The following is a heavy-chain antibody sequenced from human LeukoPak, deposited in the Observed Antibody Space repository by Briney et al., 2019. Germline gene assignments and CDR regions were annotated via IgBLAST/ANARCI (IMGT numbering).Heavy chain of an antibody. D-gene: IGHD3-10*01. J-gene: IGHJ4*02. CDR3: AKGSDYYGSRSYPDY. V-gene: IGHV3-48*01. CDR1: GFTFSSYW. Sequence: GGSLRLSCAASGFTFSSYWMSWVRQAPGKGLEWVSYISSSSIHIYYADSVKGRFTISRDNAKNSLYLQMNSLRAEDTAVYYCAKGSDYYGSRSYPDYWGQGTLVTVSS. CDR2: ISSSSIHI.